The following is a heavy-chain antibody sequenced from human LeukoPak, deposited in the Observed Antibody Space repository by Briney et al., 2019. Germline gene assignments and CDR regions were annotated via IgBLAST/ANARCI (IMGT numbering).Heavy chain of an antibody. V-gene: IGHV4-34*01. Sequence: PSETLSLTCAVYGGSFSGYYWSWIRQPPGKGLEWIGEINHSGSTNYNPSLKSRVTISVDTSKNQFSLKLSSVTAADTAVYYCARDNRYSSGYLFGYWGQGTLVTVSS. CDR1: GGSFSGYY. J-gene: IGHJ4*02. D-gene: IGHD3-22*01. CDR3: ARDNRYSSGYLFGY. CDR2: INHSGST.